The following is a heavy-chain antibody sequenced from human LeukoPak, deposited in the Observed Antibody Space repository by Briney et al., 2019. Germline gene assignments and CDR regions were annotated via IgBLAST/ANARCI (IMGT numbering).Heavy chain of an antibody. D-gene: IGHD1/OR15-1a*01. V-gene: IGHV3-74*03. CDR1: GFTFSAYW. Sequence: GGSLRLSCAVSGFTFSAYWMYWVRQAPGKGLVWVSRIDSDGSSTTYADSVQGRFTISRDNAKNTLYLQMSSLRVEDTAVYYCASGKNWNNALDYWGQGTLVTVSS. J-gene: IGHJ4*02. CDR2: IDSDGSST. CDR3: ASGKNWNNALDY.